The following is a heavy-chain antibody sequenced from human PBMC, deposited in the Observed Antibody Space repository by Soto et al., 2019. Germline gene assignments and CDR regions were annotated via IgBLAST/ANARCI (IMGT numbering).Heavy chain of an antibody. CDR3: ASLVATIDSYYYYGMDV. Sequence: GESLKISCKGSGYSFTSYWISWVRQMPGKGLEWMGRIDPSDSYTNYSPSSQGHVTISADKSISTAYLQWSSLKASDTAMYYCASLVATIDSYYYYGMDVWGQGTTVTVSS. V-gene: IGHV5-10-1*01. CDR1: GYSFTSYW. D-gene: IGHD5-12*01. J-gene: IGHJ6*02. CDR2: IDPSDSYT.